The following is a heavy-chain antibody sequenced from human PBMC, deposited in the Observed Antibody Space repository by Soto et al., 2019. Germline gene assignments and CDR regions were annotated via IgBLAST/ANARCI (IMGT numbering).Heavy chain of an antibody. CDR1: GGSISSGGYY. CDR2: IYYSGST. CDR3: ARDLRGTHYYYYGMDV. J-gene: IGHJ6*02. V-gene: IGHV4-31*03. Sequence: SETLSLTCTVSGGSISSGGYYWSWIRQHPGKGLEWIGYIYYSGSTYYNPSLKSRVTISVDTSKNQFSLKLSSVTAADTAVYYCARDLRGTHYYYYGMDVWGQGTTVTVSS. D-gene: IGHD1-1*01.